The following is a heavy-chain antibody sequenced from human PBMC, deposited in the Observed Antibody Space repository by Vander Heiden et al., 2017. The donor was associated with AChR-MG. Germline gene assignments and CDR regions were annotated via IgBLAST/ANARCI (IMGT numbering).Heavy chain of an antibody. CDR1: GLTFNHLW. Sequence: EVPLVESGGGLVQPGGSLRLSCASSGLTFNHLWLSWVRQAPGKGREWVANRKQDGNEKYYVESIKGRVTISRDNAKNALERQMNSLRVEETAVYYCARDQRQVGATGAEAGFDIWGQGTMVTVSS. V-gene: IGHV3-7*01. J-gene: IGHJ3*02. CDR3: ARDQRQVGATGAEAGFDI. D-gene: IGHD1-26*01. CDR2: RKQDGNEK.